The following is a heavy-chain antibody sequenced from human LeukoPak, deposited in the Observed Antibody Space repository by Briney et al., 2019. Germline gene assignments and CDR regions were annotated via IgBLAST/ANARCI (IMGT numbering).Heavy chain of an antibody. CDR2: IYYSGST. CDR1: GGSISSSSYY. CDR3: ARVGVLRFLEWLQGFDY. J-gene: IGHJ4*02. D-gene: IGHD3-3*01. V-gene: IGHV4-39*01. Sequence: SETLSLTCTVSGGSISSSSYYWGWIRQPPGKGLEWIGSIYYSGSTYYNPSLKSRVTISVDTSKNQFSLKLSSVTAADTAVYYCARVGVLRFLEWLQGFDYWGQGTLVTVSS.